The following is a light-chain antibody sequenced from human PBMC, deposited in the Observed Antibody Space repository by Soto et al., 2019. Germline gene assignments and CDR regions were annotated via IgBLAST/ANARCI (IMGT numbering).Light chain of an antibody. CDR1: SSGVGGYNY. CDR3: SSYTSSSTYV. CDR2: DVS. Sequence: QSALAQPASVSGSPGQSITISCTGTSSGVGGYNYVSWYQQHPGKAPKLMIYDVSNRPSGVSNRFSGSKSGNTASLTISGLQAEDEADYYCSSYTSSSTYVFGTGTKVTV. V-gene: IGLV2-14*01. J-gene: IGLJ1*01.